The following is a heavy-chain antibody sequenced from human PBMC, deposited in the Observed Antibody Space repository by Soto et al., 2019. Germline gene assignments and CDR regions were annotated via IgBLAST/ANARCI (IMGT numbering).Heavy chain of an antibody. J-gene: IGHJ6*02. V-gene: IGHV1-69*13. Sequence: GASVKVSCKASGGTFSSYAISWVRQAPGQGLEWMGGIIPIFGTANYAQKFQGRVTITADESTSTAYMELSSLRSEDTAVYYCARDMDPLVGAKTDYYYYGMDVWGQGTTVTVSS. D-gene: IGHD1-26*01. CDR3: ARDMDPLVGAKTDYYYYGMDV. CDR1: GGTFSSYA. CDR2: IIPIFGTA.